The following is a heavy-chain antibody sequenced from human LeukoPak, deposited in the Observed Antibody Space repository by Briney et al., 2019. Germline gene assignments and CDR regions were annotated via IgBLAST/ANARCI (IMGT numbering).Heavy chain of an antibody. CDR1: GGTFSSYA. V-gene: IGHV1-69*13. D-gene: IGHD5-24*01. J-gene: IGHJ4*02. CDR3: ARGPRWLQLSY. CDR2: IIPIFGTA. Sequence: SVKVSCKASGGTFSSYAISWVRQAPGQGLEWMGGIIPIFGTANYAQKFQGRVTITADESTSTAYMELSSLRSDDTAVYYCARGPRWLQLSYWGQGTLVTVSS.